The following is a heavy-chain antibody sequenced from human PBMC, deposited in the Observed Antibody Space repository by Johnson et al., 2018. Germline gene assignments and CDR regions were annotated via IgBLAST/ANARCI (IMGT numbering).Heavy chain of an antibody. CDR2: IRGDGSEK. CDR1: GFTFSSYW. CDR3: ARTMVFDGAPGVYGMDV. D-gene: IGHD3/OR15-3a*01. V-gene: IGHV3-7*01. Sequence: VQLVESGGGLVQPGGSLRLSCAASGFTFSSYWMNWVRQAPGKGLEWVANIRGDGSEKYSVDSVKGRFTISRDNAKNSLSLQMNSLRAEDTAVYYCARTMVFDGAPGVYGMDVWGQGTTVTVSS. J-gene: IGHJ6*02.